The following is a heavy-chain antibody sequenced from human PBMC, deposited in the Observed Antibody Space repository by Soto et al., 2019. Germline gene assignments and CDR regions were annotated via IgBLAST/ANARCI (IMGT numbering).Heavy chain of an antibody. CDR3: ARGDTPMITGMDSFDI. CDR1: GFTFSRYW. D-gene: IGHD5-18*01. V-gene: IGHV3-7*01. CDR2: IKQDGTEK. J-gene: IGHJ3*02. Sequence: EVQLVESGGGLVQPGGSLRLSCAASGFTFSRYWMNWVRQAPGKGLEWVANIKQDGTEKNYVDSVKGRFTISSDNARNSLYLQMDSLRAEDTAVYFGARGDTPMITGMDSFDIWGQGTMVTVSS.